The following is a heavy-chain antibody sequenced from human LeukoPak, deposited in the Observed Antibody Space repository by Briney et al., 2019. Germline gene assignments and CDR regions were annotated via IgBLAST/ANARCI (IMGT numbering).Heavy chain of an antibody. CDR3: ARNSSGWSFDY. D-gene: IGHD6-19*01. CDR2: IYYSGCT. CDR1: GDSISSGSYY. Sequence: SETLSLTCTVSGDSISSGSYYWGWIRQSPGKDLVWIGSIYYSGCTHYNPSLKSRVTISVDTSKKQFSLKLSSVTAADTAVYYCARNSSGWSFDYWGQGTLVTVSS. J-gene: IGHJ4*01. V-gene: IGHV4-39*01.